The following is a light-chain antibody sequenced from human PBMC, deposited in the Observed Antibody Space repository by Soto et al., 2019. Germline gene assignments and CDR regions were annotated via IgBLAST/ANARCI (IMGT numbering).Light chain of an antibody. J-gene: IGKJ1*01. CDR1: QSISSW. V-gene: IGKV1-5*03. CDR3: QQYNAYPWT. CDR2: KAS. Sequence: DIQMTQSPSTLSASVGDRVTITCRASQSISSWLAWYQQKPGKAPKLLIYKASTLESGVPSNFSGSGSGTEFSLTISSLQPEDFATYYCQQYNAYPWTFGQGTQVDI.